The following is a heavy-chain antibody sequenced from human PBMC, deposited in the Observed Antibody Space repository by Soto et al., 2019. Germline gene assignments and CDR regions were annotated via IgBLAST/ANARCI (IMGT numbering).Heavy chain of an antibody. J-gene: IGHJ3*02. CDR3: ATASAKIFTMIVVVSGPHAFDI. D-gene: IGHD3-22*01. Sequence: GASVKVSCKASGYTFTNNAIHWVRQAPGQRLEWLGWLNAGNSNREYSQKFQGRIIMTKDTSTDTAYMELSSLRSEDTAVYYCATASAKIFTMIVVVSGPHAFDIWGQGTMVTVSS. CDR2: LNAGNSNR. V-gene: IGHV1-3*01. CDR1: GYTFTNNA.